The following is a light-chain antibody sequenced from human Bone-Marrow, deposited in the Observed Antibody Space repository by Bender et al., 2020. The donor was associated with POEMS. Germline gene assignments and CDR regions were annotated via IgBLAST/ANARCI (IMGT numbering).Light chain of an antibody. V-gene: IGLV2-11*01. Sequence: QSALTQPASVSGSPGQTITISCTGTGSDVGGYNYVSWYQQHPAKVPQLLIYDVIKRPSGVPDRFSGSKSGNTASLTISDLQAEDEADYYCCSYAGSYTLIFGGGTKLTVL. CDR3: CSYAGSYTLI. CDR2: DVI. CDR1: GSDVGGYNY. J-gene: IGLJ2*01.